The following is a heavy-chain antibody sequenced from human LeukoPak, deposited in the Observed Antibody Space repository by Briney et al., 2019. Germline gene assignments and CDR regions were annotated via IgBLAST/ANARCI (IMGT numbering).Heavy chain of an antibody. CDR2: IYYSGST. D-gene: IGHD1-26*01. CDR3: ARDRGSLGGFDI. Sequence: SETLSLTCTVSRDSISDYYWSWIRQPPGEGLEWIAFIYYSGSTNYNPSLKSRVTISVDTSKNQFSLKLSSVTAADTAVYYCARDRGSLGGFDIWGQGTMVTVSS. J-gene: IGHJ3*02. V-gene: IGHV4-59*01. CDR1: RDSISDYY.